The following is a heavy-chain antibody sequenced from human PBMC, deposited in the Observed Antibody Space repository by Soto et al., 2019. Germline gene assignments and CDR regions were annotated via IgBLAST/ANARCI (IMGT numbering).Heavy chain of an antibody. V-gene: IGHV4-4*07. Sequence: PSETLSLTCTVSGGSISSYYWSWIRQPAGKGLEWIGRIYTSGSTNYNPSLKSRVTMSVDTSKNQFSLKLSSVTAADTAVYYCARSPPPRGPFAFDYWGQGTLVTVSS. J-gene: IGHJ4*02. CDR1: GGSISSYY. CDR3: ARSPPPRGPFAFDY. CDR2: IYTSGST. D-gene: IGHD3-10*01.